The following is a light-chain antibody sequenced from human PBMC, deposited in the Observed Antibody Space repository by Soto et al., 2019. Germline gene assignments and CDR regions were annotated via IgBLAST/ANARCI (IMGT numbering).Light chain of an antibody. Sequence: ERVFTQCPGTLSLSPGERATLSCRASRNINGNYLGWYQLKRGQAPRLLIYGTSTRATGIPDRFSGSGSGTHSTLTLTRLEPEDFAVYSCQQYGSSPWPFGQGTEVEI. V-gene: IGKV3-20*01. J-gene: IGKJ1*01. CDR3: QQYGSSPWP. CDR2: GTS. CDR1: RNINGNY.